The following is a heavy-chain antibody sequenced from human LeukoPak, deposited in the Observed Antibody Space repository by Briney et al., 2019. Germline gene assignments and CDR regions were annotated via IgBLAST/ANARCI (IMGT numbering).Heavy chain of an antibody. Sequence: GGSLRLSCAASGFTFKTYSMNWVRQTPGKGLEWVSSISDSSTYIFYADSVKGRFTISRDNAKNSLYLQMNSLGVEDTAVYHCVRDLFRPTVRGANAFDLWGRGTLVTVSS. V-gene: IGHV3-21*01. D-gene: IGHD3-10*01. J-gene: IGHJ2*01. CDR3: VRDLFRPTVRGANAFDL. CDR2: ISDSSTYI. CDR1: GFTFKTYS.